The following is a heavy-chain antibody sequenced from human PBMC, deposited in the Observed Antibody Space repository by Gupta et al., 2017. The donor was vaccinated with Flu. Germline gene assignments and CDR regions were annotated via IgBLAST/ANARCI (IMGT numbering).Heavy chain of an antibody. CDR2: VNPLSGST. CDR1: GYTSTDYY. Sequence: AQLVQPGADVKEPGAPPKVSCKASGYTSTDYYIHWGGQAPGQGLEWVGRVNPLSGSTNFDQKFQGRVTLAMDTSISTAYMELTRLRSDDTAVYYCARERFCSTASCYRWFDPWGQGTLVIVSS. CDR3: ARERFCSTASCYRWFDP. V-gene: IGHV1-2*06. D-gene: IGHD2-2*02. J-gene: IGHJ5*02.